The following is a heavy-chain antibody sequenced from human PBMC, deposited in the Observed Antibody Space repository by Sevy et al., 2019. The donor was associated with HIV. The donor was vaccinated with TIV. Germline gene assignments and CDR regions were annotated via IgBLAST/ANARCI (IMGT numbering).Heavy chain of an antibody. V-gene: IGHV1-69*13. CDR2: IIPIFGTA. CDR1: GGTFSSYA. J-gene: IGHJ4*02. CDR3: AAGLAEPNRQDLDY. Sequence: ASVKVSCKASGGTFSSYAISWVRQAPGQGLEWMGGIIPIFGTANYAQKFQGRVTITADESTSTAYMELSSLRSEDTAVYYCAAGLAEPNRQDLDYWGQGTLVTVSS.